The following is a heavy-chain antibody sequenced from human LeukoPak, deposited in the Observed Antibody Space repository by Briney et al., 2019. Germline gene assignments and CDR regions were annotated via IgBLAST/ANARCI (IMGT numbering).Heavy chain of an antibody. V-gene: IGHV4-39*01. CDR3: ARFSSITMVRGVIGY. Sequence: SETLSVTCTVSGGSISSSSYYWGWIRQPPGKGLEWIGSIYYSGSTYYNPSLKSRVTISVDTSKNQFSLKLSSVTAADTAVYYCARFSSITMVRGVIGYWGQGTLVTVSS. CDR1: GGSISSSSYY. CDR2: IYYSGST. J-gene: IGHJ4*02. D-gene: IGHD3-10*01.